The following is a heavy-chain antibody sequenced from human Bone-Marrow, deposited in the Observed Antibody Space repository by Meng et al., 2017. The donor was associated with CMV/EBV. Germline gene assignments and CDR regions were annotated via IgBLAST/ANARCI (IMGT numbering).Heavy chain of an antibody. CDR3: ARGGGSDFREFYQN. Sequence: GESLKISCAASGFTFDDHGMAWARQVPGKGLEWVSGINWSGTSTGYADSVKGRVTISRDNAKNSVFLQMTSLRAEDSALYFCARGGGSDFREFYQNWGQGTLVTGSS. J-gene: IGHJ1*01. D-gene: IGHD2-21*02. CDR2: INWSGTST. CDR1: GFTFDDHG. V-gene: IGHV3-20*04.